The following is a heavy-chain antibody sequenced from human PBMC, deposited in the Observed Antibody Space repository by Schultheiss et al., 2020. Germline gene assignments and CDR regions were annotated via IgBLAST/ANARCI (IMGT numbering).Heavy chain of an antibody. CDR3: ARDSYCGGDCYSGWFDP. J-gene: IGHJ5*02. D-gene: IGHD2-21*01. CDR2: IYTSGST. V-gene: IGHV4-61*02. CDR1: GGSISSGSYY. Sequence: SETLSLTCTVSGGSISSGSYYWTWIRQPVGKGLEWIGRIYTSGSTNYNPSLKSRVTISVDTSKNQFSLKLSSVTAADTAVYYCARDSYCGGDCYSGWFDPWGQGTLVNVSS.